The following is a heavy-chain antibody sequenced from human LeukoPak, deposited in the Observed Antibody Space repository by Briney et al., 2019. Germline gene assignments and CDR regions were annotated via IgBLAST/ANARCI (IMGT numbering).Heavy chain of an antibody. D-gene: IGHD3-10*01. Sequence: SETLSLTCTVPGGSITSYYWSWIRQPAGKGLEWIGRIYVTVRTTYNPSLKSRVTFSIDTSKNQFSLNLTSVTAAATAVYYCARDSGTTGEVKFDPWGQGTLVTVSS. J-gene: IGHJ5*02. V-gene: IGHV4-4*07. CDR1: GGSITSYY. CDR3: ARDSGTTGEVKFDP. CDR2: IYVTVRT.